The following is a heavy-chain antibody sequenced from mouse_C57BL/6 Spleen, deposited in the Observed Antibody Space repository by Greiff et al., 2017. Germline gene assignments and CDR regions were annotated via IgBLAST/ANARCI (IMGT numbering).Heavy chain of an antibody. Sequence: QVQLQQPGAELVKPGASVKLSCKASGYTFTSYWMHWVKQRPGQGLAWIGMIHPNSGSTNYNEKFKSKATLTVDKSSSTAYMQLSSLTSEDSAVYYCARNDYDGYYFDYWGQGTTLTVAS. J-gene: IGHJ2*01. D-gene: IGHD2-4*01. CDR3: ARNDYDGYYFDY. V-gene: IGHV1-64*01. CDR2: IHPNSGST. CDR1: GYTFTSYW.